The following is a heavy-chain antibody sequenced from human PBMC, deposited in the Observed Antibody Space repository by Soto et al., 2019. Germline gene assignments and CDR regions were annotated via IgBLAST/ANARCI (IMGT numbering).Heavy chain of an antibody. V-gene: IGHV4-4*01. J-gene: IGHJ4*02. CDR2: IYHSGST. D-gene: IGHD3-3*01. CDR3: VTSLNYDFWRDGGRHYYFDY. Sequence: TLSLTCAVSGGSISSSYWWNWVRQPPGKGLEWIGKIYHSGSTNYNPSLKNRVTISVDKSNNQFSLRLSSVTAADTAVYFCVTSLNYDFWRDGGRHYYFDYWGQGTLVTVS. CDR1: GGSISSSYW.